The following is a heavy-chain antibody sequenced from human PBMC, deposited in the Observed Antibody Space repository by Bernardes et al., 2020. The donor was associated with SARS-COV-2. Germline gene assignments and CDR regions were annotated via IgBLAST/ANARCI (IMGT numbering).Heavy chain of an antibody. D-gene: IGHD3-16*01. Sequence: GGSLRLSCAVSGFTFSDPYIDWVRQAPGKGLEWVGRSRNKVNGYTTEYAASVKGRFSISRDDSKNSLYLQMNSLKTEDTALYYCARVGVGLRLGESPNGMDVWGQGTTVTVSS. J-gene: IGHJ6*02. CDR3: ARVGVGLRLGESPNGMDV. CDR1: GFTFSDPY. V-gene: IGHV3-72*01. CDR2: SRNKVNGYTT.